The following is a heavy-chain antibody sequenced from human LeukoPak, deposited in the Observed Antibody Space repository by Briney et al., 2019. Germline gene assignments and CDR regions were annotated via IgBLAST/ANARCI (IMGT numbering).Heavy chain of an antibody. Sequence: PGGSLRLSCAASGFTVSSNYMSWVRQAPGKGLEWVSVIYSGGSTYYADSVKGRFTISRDNSKNTLYLQMNSLRAEDTAVYYCARLAVAGTVRGSHYFDYWGQGTLVTVSS. CDR2: IYSGGST. CDR1: GFTVSSNY. D-gene: IGHD6-19*01. J-gene: IGHJ4*02. V-gene: IGHV3-53*01. CDR3: ARLAVAGTVRGSHYFDY.